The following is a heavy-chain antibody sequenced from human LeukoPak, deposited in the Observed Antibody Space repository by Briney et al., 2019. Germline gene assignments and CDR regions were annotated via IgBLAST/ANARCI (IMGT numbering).Heavy chain of an antibody. V-gene: IGHV3-21*01. Sequence: VGSLRLSCAASGFTFSSYSMNWVRQAPGKGLEWVSSISSSSNYIYYADSVKGRLTISRDNAKNSLYLQMNSLRAEDTAVYFCAREMAAGTFDYWGQGALVTVSS. CDR1: GFTFSSYS. CDR2: ISSSSNYI. D-gene: IGHD5-24*01. CDR3: AREMAAGTFDY. J-gene: IGHJ4*02.